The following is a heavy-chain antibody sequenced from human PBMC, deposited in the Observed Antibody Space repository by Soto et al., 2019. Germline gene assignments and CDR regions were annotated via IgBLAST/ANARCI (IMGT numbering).Heavy chain of an antibody. CDR3: AKERIRQRVLGNWFDP. J-gene: IGHJ5*02. D-gene: IGHD6-6*01. Sequence: EVQLLESGGGLVQPGGSLRLSCAASGFTFSSYAMSWVRQAPGKGLEWVSAISGSGGSTYYADSVKGRFTISRDNSKNTLYLQMNSLRAEDTAVDYCAKERIRQRVLGNWFDPWGQGTLVTVSS. CDR2: ISGSGGST. V-gene: IGHV3-23*01. CDR1: GFTFSSYA.